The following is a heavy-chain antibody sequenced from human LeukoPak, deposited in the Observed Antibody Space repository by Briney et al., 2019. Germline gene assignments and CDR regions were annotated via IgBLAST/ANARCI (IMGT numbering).Heavy chain of an antibody. J-gene: IGHJ4*02. V-gene: IGHV3-30*02. CDR2: IRHDGSDK. CDR1: GFTFDDYG. CDR3: AKCDSTGYYSVELVDY. Sequence: GGSLRLSCAASGFTFDDYGMSWVRQAPGKGLEWVAFIRHDGSDKYYADSVKGRFSISRDNFKNTVYLQMNSLRAEDTAVYYCAKCDSTGYYSVELVDYWGQGTLVTVSS. D-gene: IGHD3-22*01.